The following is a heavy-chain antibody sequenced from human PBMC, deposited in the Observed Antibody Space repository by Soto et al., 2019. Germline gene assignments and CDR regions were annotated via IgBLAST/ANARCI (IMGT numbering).Heavy chain of an antibody. J-gene: IGHJ6*02. CDR1: GGSISSGGYY. V-gene: IGHV4-31*03. D-gene: IGHD3-22*01. Sequence: QVQLQESGPGLVKPSQTLSLTCTVSGGSISSGGYYWSWIRQHPGNGLEWIGYIYYSGSTYYNPSLESRVTISVDTSKNQFSLKLSSVTAADTAVYYCARERNYDSSGYSYYYGMDVWGQVTTVTVSS. CDR3: ARERNYDSSGYSYYYGMDV. CDR2: IYYSGST.